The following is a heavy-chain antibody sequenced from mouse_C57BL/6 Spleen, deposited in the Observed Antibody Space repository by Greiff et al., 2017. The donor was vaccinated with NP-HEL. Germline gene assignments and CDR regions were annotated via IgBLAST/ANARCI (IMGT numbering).Heavy chain of an antibody. CDR3: ARDERGSFAY. Sequence: EVNVVESEGGLVQPGSSMKLSCTASGFTFSDYYMAWVRQVPEKGLEWVANINYDGSSTYYLDSLKSRFIISRDNAKNILYLQMSSLKSEDTATYYCARDERGSFAYWGQGTLVTVSA. J-gene: IGHJ3*01. V-gene: IGHV5-16*01. CDR2: INYDGSST. CDR1: GFTFSDYY.